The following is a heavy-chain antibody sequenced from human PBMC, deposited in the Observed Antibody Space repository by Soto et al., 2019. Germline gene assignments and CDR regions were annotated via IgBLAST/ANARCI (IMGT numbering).Heavy chain of an antibody. V-gene: IGHV5-51*01. CDR1: GYRFNNYW. D-gene: IGHD3-22*01. CDR2: IYPGDSDT. Sequence: PGESLKISCKGSGYRFNNYWIGWVRQVPGKGLDWIGMIYPGDSDTTYSPSFQGQVTMSADKSTSTAYLEWSSLKASDTATYYCARYQYDSSGHDDEHWGQGALVTVSS. CDR3: ARYQYDSSGHDDEH. J-gene: IGHJ4*02.